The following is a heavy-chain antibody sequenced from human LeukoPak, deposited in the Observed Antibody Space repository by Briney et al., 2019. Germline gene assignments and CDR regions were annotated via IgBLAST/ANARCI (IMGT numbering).Heavy chain of an antibody. CDR3: ASSNGFDWSPEYYVDV. CDR2: VFSSGNT. J-gene: IGHJ6*03. CDR1: GVSISSYW. V-gene: IGHV4-59*01. Sequence: SGTLSLTCSVSGVSISSYWWSWIRQPPGKGLEWIAYVFSSGNTNYNPSLKGRVTISVDISKNQFSLKVTSVTAADTAVYYCASSNGFDWSPEYYVDVWGKGTSVTVSS. D-gene: IGHD3-9*01.